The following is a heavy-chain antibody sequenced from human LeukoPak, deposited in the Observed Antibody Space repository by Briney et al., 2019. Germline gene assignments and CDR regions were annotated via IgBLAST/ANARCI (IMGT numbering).Heavy chain of an antibody. Sequence: ASVKVSCKASGYTFTGYYMHWVRQAPGQGLEWMGWINPNSGGTNYAQKFQGGVTMTRDTSISTAYMELSRLRSDDTAVYYCARDVVGWFGDPPYPYFDYWGQGTLVTVSS. CDR3: ARDVVGWFGDPPYPYFDY. J-gene: IGHJ4*02. V-gene: IGHV1-2*02. CDR2: INPNSGGT. CDR1: GYTFTGYY. D-gene: IGHD3-10*01.